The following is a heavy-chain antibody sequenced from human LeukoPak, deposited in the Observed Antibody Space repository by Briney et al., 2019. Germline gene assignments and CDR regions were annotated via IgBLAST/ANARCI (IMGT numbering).Heavy chain of an antibody. V-gene: IGHV1-2*02. J-gene: IGHJ5*02. Sequence: ASVKVSCKASGYTFTSYDINWVRQATGQGLEWMGWINPNSGGTKYAQKFQGRVTMTRDTSISTTYMELSRLRSDDTAVYFCARGRHSSGWYSWFDPWGQGTLVTVSS. CDR1: GYTFTSYD. CDR3: ARGRHSSGWYSWFDP. D-gene: IGHD6-19*01. CDR2: INPNSGGT.